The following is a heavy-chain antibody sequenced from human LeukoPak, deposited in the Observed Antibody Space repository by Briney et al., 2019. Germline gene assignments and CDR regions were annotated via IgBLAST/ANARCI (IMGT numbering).Heavy chain of an antibody. CDR3: ARDNTATVKSVDY. J-gene: IGHJ4*02. D-gene: IGHD5-18*01. Sequence: GGTLRLSCAASGFTFSSYGMSWVRQAPGKGLEWVSAISGSGGSTYYADSVKGRFTISRDNSKNTLYLQMNSLRAEDTAVYYCARDNTATVKSVDYWGQGTLVTVSS. V-gene: IGHV3-23*01. CDR1: GFTFSSYG. CDR2: ISGSGGST.